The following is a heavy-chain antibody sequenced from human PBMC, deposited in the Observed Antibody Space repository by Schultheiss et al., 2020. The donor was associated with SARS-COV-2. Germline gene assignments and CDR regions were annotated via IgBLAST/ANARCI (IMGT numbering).Heavy chain of an antibody. V-gene: IGHV4-59*08. CDR3: ARGSITGTSMHYYYYYGMDV. Sequence: SETLSLTCTVSGGSISSYYWSWIRQPPGKGLEWIGYIYYSGSTNYNPSLKSRVTISVDTSKNQFSLKLSSVTAADTAVYYCARGSITGTSMHYYYYYGMDVWGQGTTVTVSS. CDR1: GGSISSYY. D-gene: IGHD1-20*01. J-gene: IGHJ6*02. CDR2: IYYSGST.